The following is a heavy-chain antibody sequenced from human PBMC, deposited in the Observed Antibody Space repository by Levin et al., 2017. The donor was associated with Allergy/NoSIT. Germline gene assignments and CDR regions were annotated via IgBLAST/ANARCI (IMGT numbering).Heavy chain of an antibody. CDR2: IRSKAYGETT. CDR1: GFTFGDYT. CDR3: ASSRAPGGYDDAFDV. Sequence: GGSLRLSCTTPGFTFGDYTMSWFRQAPGKGLEWLGFIRSKAYGETTEYAASVKGTFRISREDSKSIAYLQMHSLNTEDTALYYCASSRAPGGYDDAFDVWGQGTMVTVSS. D-gene: IGHD5-12*01. J-gene: IGHJ3*01. V-gene: IGHV3-49*03.